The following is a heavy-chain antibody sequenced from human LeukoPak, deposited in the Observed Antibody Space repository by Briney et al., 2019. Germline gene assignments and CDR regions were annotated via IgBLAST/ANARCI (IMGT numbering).Heavy chain of an antibody. CDR3: ARAAYSSSWGGFAFDI. V-gene: IGHV3-30*03. J-gene: IGHJ3*02. CDR1: GFTFSSYG. D-gene: IGHD6-13*01. CDR2: ISDDGSNK. Sequence: GGSLRLSCAASGFTFSSYGMHWVRQAPGKGLEWVAVISDDGSNKYCADSVKGRFTISRDNSKNTLFLQMDSLRPEDTALYYCARAAYSSSWGGFAFDIWGQGTMVTVSS.